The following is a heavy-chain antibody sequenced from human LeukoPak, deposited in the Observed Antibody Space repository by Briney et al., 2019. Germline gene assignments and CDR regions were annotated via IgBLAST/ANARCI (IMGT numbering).Heavy chain of an antibody. V-gene: IGHV1-3*01. CDR3: ARDIYGSGSPYNWFDP. D-gene: IGHD3-10*01. CDR2: INAGNGNT. CDR1: GYTFTSYA. Sequence: ASVKVSCKASGYTFTSYAMHWVRQAPGQRLEWMGWINAGNGNTKYSQKFQGRVTITRDTSASTAYMELSSLRSEDTAVYYCARDIYGSGSPYNWFDPWGQGTLATVSS. J-gene: IGHJ5*02.